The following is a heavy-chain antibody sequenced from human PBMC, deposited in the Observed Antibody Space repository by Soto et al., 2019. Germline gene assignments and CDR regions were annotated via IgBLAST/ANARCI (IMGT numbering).Heavy chain of an antibody. CDR1: GFTFSTYW. Sequence: EVQLVESGGGLVQPGGSLRLSGAASGFTFSTYWMTWVRRPPGKGLEWVANLDQDGSERYYVDSVRGRFTISRDNAKHALYLQMNSLRAEDTAVYYCVCGGNFFVYWGQGTLVTVS. V-gene: IGHV3-7*01. J-gene: IGHJ4*02. CDR2: LDQDGSER. CDR3: VCGGNFFVY. D-gene: IGHD3-16*01.